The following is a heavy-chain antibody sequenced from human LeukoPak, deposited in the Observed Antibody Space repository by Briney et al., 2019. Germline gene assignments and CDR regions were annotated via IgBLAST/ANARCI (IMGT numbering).Heavy chain of an antibody. CDR2: ISSSSSYI. Sequence: PGGSLRLSCAASGFTVSSNYMSWVRQAPGKGLEWVSSISSSSSYIYYADSVKGRFTISRDNAKNSLYLQMNSLRAEDTAVYYCARNVGGDYTTVDYWGQGTLVTVSS. D-gene: IGHD2-21*02. CDR3: ARNVGGDYTTVDY. CDR1: GFTVSSNY. J-gene: IGHJ4*02. V-gene: IGHV3-21*01.